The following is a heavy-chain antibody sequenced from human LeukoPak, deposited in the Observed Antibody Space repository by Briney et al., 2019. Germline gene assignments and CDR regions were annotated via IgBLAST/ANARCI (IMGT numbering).Heavy chain of an antibody. V-gene: IGHV4-59*01. CDR3: ARYGDYGFKD. CDR2: IYFSGTT. D-gene: IGHD4-17*01. CDR1: GGSISRYY. J-gene: IGHJ4*02. Sequence: SETLSLTCTVSGGSISRYYWSWIRQPPGKGLEWIGYIYFSGTTHYNPSLKSRVTISVDPSKTQFSLKLSSVTAADTAVYYCARYGDYGFKDWGQGTLVTVSS.